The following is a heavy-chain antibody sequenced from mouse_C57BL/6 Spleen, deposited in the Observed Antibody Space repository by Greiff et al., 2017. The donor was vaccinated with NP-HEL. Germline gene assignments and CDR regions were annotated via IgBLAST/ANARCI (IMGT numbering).Heavy chain of an antibody. CDR2: IYPSDSET. D-gene: IGHD2-3*01. J-gene: IGHJ2*01. CDR1: GYTFTSYW. Sequence: QVQLQQPGAELVRPGSSVKLSCKASGYTFTSYWMDWVKQRPGQGLEWIGNIYPSDSETHYNQKFKDKATLTVDKSSSTAYMQLSSLTSEDSAVYYCARRGWLLEYFDYWGQGTTLTVSS. V-gene: IGHV1-61*01. CDR3: ARRGWLLEYFDY.